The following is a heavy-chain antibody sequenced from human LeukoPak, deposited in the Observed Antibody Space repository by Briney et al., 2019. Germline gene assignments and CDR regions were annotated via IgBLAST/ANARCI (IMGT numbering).Heavy chain of an antibody. CDR1: GYTFTSYD. V-gene: IGHV1-8*01. Sequence: GASVKVSCKASGYTFTSYDINWVRQATGQGLEWMGWMNPNSGNTGYAQKFQGRVTMTRDTSISTAYMELSRLRSDDTAVYYCARGVVGATVDAFDIWGQGTMVTVSS. CDR2: MNPNSGNT. D-gene: IGHD1-26*01. J-gene: IGHJ3*02. CDR3: ARGVVGATVDAFDI.